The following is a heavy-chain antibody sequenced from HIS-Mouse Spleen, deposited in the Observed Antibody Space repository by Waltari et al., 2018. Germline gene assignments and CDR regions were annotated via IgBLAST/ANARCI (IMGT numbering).Heavy chain of an antibody. V-gene: IGHV4-4*07. Sequence: QVQLQESGPGLVKPSETLSLTCTVSGGSISSYYWSWIRPPAGQGLEWIGRIYTSGSTNDNPSLKGRVTMSVDTSKNQFSLKLSSVTAADTAVYYCARDFHDFWSGYYGGDKKHDAFDIWGQGTMVTVSS. CDR2: IYTSGST. J-gene: IGHJ3*02. D-gene: IGHD3-3*01. CDR3: ARDFHDFWSGYYGGDKKHDAFDI. CDR1: GGSISSYY.